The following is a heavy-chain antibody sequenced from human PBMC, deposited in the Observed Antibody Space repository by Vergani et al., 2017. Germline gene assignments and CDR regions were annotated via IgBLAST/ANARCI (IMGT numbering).Heavy chain of an antibody. J-gene: IGHJ4*02. CDR1: GFTFYSYG. CDR2: LRSDESRR. D-gene: IGHD2-15*01. CDR3: AKEGGAYCSGGTCYPEY. Sequence: QVQLVESGGGVVQPGGSLRLSCAASGFTFYSYGMHWVRQAPRKGLLWVASLRSDESRRHYGDYMEGACTISRDNSKNTLYLKMKSLRPEDTAVYYCAKEGGAYCSGGTCYPEYWGQGTLVIVSS. V-gene: IGHV3-30*02.